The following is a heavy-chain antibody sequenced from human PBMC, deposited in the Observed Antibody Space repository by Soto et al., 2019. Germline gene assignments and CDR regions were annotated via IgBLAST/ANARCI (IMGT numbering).Heavy chain of an antibody. Sequence: QITLKESGPTLVKPTQTLTLTCTFSGFSLSTSGVCVCWLRQPPGKALEWIALIYWDDDKRYSPSLKSRLTSTKDTSKNQVGRTMTNMDPVDTATYYCAHNIVLVPSAMNGWFDPCGQGTLVTVSS. J-gene: IGHJ5*02. CDR1: GFSLSTSGVC. CDR3: AHNIVLVPSAMNGWFDP. CDR2: IYWDDDK. V-gene: IGHV2-5*02. D-gene: IGHD2-2*01.